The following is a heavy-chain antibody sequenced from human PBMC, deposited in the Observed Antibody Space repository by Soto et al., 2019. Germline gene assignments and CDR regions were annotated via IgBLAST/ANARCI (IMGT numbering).Heavy chain of an antibody. Sequence: SETLSLTCTVSGGSISSYYWSWIRQPPGKGLEWIGYIYYSGSTNYNPSLKSRVTISVDTSKNQFSLKLSSVTAAATAVYYCARHAAAAGVPFQHWGQGTLVTFAS. CDR2: IYYSGST. CDR1: GGSISSYY. J-gene: IGHJ1*01. V-gene: IGHV4-59*01. CDR3: ARHAAAAGVPFQH. D-gene: IGHD6-13*01.